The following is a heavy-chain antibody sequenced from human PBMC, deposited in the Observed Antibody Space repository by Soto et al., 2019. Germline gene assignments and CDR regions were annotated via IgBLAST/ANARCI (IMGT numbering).Heavy chain of an antibody. V-gene: IGHV3-74*01. D-gene: IGHD6-13*01. CDR2: IKSDGSIT. J-gene: IGHJ4*02. CDR3: ARNGGAAACDS. Sequence: PGGSLILSCAASGFTFSSHWMHWVRQAPGKGLVWVSRIKSDGSITAYADSVKGRFTISRDNAKNTLYLQMNSVRAEDTAVYYCARNGGAAACDSWGQGTLVTVSS. CDR1: GFTFSSHW.